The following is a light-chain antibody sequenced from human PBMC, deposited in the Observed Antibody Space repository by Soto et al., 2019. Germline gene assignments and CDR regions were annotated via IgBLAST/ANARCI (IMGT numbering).Light chain of an antibody. Sequence: EIVITQSPATLSLSPCERSTLSCRASQSVSSNLAWYKPKPGQVPRLLIYGASTRATGIPARFSGSGSGTEFTLTISSLKSEDFAVYCRQQYNNWAPWTFGQGTKVDIK. V-gene: IGKV3-15*01. CDR1: QSVSSN. CDR3: QQYNNWAPWT. CDR2: GAS. J-gene: IGKJ1*01.